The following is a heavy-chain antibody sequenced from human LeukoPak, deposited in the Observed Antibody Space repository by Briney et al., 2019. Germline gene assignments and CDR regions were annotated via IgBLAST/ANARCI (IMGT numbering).Heavy chain of an antibody. CDR1: GFSFSTYP. CDR3: ARESESSGWYDY. CDR2: ISGDGGST. J-gene: IGHJ4*02. D-gene: IGHD6-19*01. Sequence: PGGSLRLSCAASGFSFSTYPMSWVRQAPGKGLEWVSLISGDGGSTFYADSVKGRFTISRDNSKNSLYLQMNSLRSDDTALYYCARESESSGWYDYWGQGTLVTVSS. V-gene: IGHV3-43*02.